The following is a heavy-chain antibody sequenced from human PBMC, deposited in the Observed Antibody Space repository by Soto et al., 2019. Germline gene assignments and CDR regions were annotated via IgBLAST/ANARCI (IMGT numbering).Heavy chain of an antibody. CDR1: GFTFSDYY. J-gene: IGHJ4*02. V-gene: IGHV3-11*06. CDR2: ISSSSSYT. CDR3: ARYYDSSGSGLYYFDC. Sequence: PGGSLRLSCAAPGFTFSDYYISWIRQAPGKGLEWVSYISSSSSYTNYADSVKGRFTISRDNAKNSLYLQMNSLRAEDTAVYYCARYYDSSGSGLYYFDCWGQGTLVTVSS. D-gene: IGHD3-22*01.